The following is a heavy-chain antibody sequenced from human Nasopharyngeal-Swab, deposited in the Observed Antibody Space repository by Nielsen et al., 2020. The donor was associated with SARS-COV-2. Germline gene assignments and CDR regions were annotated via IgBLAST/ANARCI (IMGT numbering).Heavy chain of an antibody. CDR2: VNGDGTLI. CDR1: GFNFITSW. Sequence: GESLKISCVTSGFNFITSWMHCVRQTPGEGLVWVARVNGDGTLITYADAVKGRFSVSRDNDKNTLYLQMKNLRAEDAAIYYCVKGSDYWGQGTLVTVSS. V-gene: IGHV3-74*03. CDR3: VKGSDY. J-gene: IGHJ4*02.